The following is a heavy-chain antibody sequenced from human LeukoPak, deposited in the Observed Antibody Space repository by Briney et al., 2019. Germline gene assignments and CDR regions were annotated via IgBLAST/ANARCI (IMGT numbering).Heavy chain of an antibody. CDR1: GGSISSYY. Sequence: SETLSLTCTVSGGSISSYYWSWIRQPAGKGLEWIGRIYTSGSTNYNPSLKSRVTMSVDTSKNQFSLKLSSVTAADTAVYYCASHGCSSTSCYAEAVYYYYGMDVWGQGTTVTVSS. V-gene: IGHV4-4*07. CDR2: IYTSGST. D-gene: IGHD2-2*01. CDR3: ASHGCSSTSCYAEAVYYYYGMDV. J-gene: IGHJ6*02.